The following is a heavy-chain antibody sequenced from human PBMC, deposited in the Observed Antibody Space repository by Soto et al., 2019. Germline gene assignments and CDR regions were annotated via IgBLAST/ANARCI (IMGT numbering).Heavy chain of an antibody. D-gene: IGHD6-19*01. CDR2: ISPSGDSP. V-gene: IGHV3-23*01. CDR1: GFPFSSYG. Sequence: EAQLLQSGGGWIQPGGSLRLFCAVSGFPFSSYGMSWVRQAPGKGLEWVSRISPSGDSPAYADFVEGRFTVSRDNSKNTLSLLMNSLRADDTAVYYCTTASQWLPPYSWGQGALVTVSS. CDR3: TTASQWLPPYS. J-gene: IGHJ4*02.